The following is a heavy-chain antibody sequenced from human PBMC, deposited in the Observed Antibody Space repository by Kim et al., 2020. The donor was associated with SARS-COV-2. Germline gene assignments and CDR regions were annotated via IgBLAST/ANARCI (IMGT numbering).Heavy chain of an antibody. CDR2: IKSKTDGGTT. V-gene: IGHV3-15*01. Sequence: GGSLRLSCAASGFTFSNAWMSWVRQAPGKGLEWVGRIKSKTDGGTTDYAAPVKGRFTISRDDSKNTLYLQMNSLKTEDTAVYYCTTDLGEQQLVGQNWFDPWGQGTLVTVSS. J-gene: IGHJ5*02. D-gene: IGHD6-13*01. CDR1: GFTFSNAW. CDR3: TTDLGEQQLVGQNWFDP.